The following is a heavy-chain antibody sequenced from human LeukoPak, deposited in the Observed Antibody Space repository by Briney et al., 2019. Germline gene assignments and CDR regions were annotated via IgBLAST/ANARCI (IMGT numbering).Heavy chain of an antibody. V-gene: IGHV4-59*01. D-gene: IGHD6-6*01. J-gene: IGHJ5*02. Sequence: PSETLSLTCTVSGGSISSYYWSWIQQPPGKGLEWIGYIYYGGSTNYNPSLKSRVTISVDTSKNQFSLKLSSVTAADTAVYYCAGEKGWQLGRFDPWGQGTLVTVSS. CDR1: GGSISSYY. CDR2: IYYGGST. CDR3: AGEKGWQLGRFDP.